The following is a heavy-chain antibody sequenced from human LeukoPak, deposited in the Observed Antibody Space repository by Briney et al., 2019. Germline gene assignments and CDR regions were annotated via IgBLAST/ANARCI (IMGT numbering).Heavy chain of an antibody. J-gene: IGHJ4*02. CDR2: ISGSGGST. CDR3: AKDGYSYGYQFDS. V-gene: IGHV3-23*01. CDR1: GFTFKNVW. D-gene: IGHD5-18*01. Sequence: GGSLRLSCSGSGFTFKNVWMSWVRQAPGKGLEWVSTISGSGGSTYYADSVKGRFTISRDNSKNTLCLQMNSLRAEDTAVYYCAKDGYSYGYQFDSWGQGTLVTVSS.